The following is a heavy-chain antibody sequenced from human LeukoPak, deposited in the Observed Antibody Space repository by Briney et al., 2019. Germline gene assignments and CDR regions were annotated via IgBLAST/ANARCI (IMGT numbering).Heavy chain of an antibody. D-gene: IGHD3-9*01. V-gene: IGHV3-23*01. Sequence: GGSLRLSCAASGFTFSSYAMSWVRQAPGKGLEWVSAISGSGGSTYYADSVKGRFTISRDNAKNSLYLQMNSLRAEDTALYYCARELLLRYFDWLSPFDYWGQGTLVTVSS. CDR1: GFTFSSYA. CDR2: ISGSGGST. J-gene: IGHJ4*02. CDR3: ARELLLRYFDWLSPFDY.